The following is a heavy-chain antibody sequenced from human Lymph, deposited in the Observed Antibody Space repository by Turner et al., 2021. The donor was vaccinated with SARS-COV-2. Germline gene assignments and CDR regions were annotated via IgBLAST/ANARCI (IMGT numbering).Heavy chain of an antibody. Sequence: QVQLVQSVAEVRKPGASVNVSCKASGYTLTGNYMHWVRQAPGPGLEGMGWIHPNSGGTNDAQKFQGRVTMTRDTSISTAYMDLSRLRSDDTAMYYCARSRDLQSMVRGVDPFDYWGQGTLVTVSS. CDR1: GYTLTGNY. CDR2: IHPNSGGT. J-gene: IGHJ4*02. CDR3: ARSRDLQSMVRGVDPFDY. V-gene: IGHV1-2*02. D-gene: IGHD3-10*01.